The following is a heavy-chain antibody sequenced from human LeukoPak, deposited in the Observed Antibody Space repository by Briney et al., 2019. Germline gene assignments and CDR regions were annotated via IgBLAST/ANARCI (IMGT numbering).Heavy chain of an antibody. D-gene: IGHD3-22*01. J-gene: IGHJ6*02. CDR2: ISSSGSTI. Sequence: PGGSLRLSCAASGFTFSDYYMSWIRQAPGKGLEWVSYISSSGSTIYYADSVKGRFTISRDNAKNSLYPQMNSLRAEDTAVYYCARDSLDYYDSSGYPYYYGMDVWGQGTTVTVSS. CDR1: GFTFSDYY. V-gene: IGHV3-11*01. CDR3: ARDSLDYYDSSGYPYYYGMDV.